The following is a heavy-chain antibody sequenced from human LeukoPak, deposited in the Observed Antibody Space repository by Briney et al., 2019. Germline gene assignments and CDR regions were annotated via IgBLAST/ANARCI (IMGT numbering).Heavy chain of an antibody. CDR1: GDSITSHY. J-gene: IGHJ4*02. Sequence: PSDTLSLTCNVSGDSITSHYWNWIRQPPGKGLEWIGYMYYTGITKYNPSLKSRVTMSVDTSKNQFFLRLTSVTAADTAVYHCARSVDYFDNTGPHMMFDYWGPGSLVTVS. V-gene: IGHV4-59*07. D-gene: IGHD3-22*01. CDR3: ARSVDYFDNTGPHMMFDY. CDR2: MYYTGIT.